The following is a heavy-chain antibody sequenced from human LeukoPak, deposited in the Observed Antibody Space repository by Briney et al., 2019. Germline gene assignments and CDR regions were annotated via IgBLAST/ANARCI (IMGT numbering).Heavy chain of an antibody. D-gene: IGHD6-19*01. CDR3: ARYQFEGGWYFDY. J-gene: IGHJ4*02. CDR2: INPNSGGT. Sequence: ASVKVSCKASGYTFTGYYMHWVRQAPGQGLEWMGWINPNSGGTNYAQKFQGRVTMTRDTSISTAYMELSRLRSDDTAVYYCARYQFEGGWYFDYWGQGTLVTVSS. CDR1: GYTFTGYY. V-gene: IGHV1-2*02.